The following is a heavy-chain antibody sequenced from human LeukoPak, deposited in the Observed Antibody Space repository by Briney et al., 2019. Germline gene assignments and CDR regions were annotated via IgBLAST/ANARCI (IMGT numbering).Heavy chain of an antibody. J-gene: IGHJ3*02. D-gene: IGHD6-13*01. Sequence: SETLSLTCIVSGGSINNHYWTWIRQTPGKGLEWIGDIHYTGTTKYNPSLKSRVTISIDTSKNQFSLELSSVTAADTAVHYCARDLIAAAGSAFDIWGQGTMVTVSS. V-gene: IGHV4-59*11. CDR1: GGSINNHY. CDR2: IHYTGTT. CDR3: ARDLIAAAGSAFDI.